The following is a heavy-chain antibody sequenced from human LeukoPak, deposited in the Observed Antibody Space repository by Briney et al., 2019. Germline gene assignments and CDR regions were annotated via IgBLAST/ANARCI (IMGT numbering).Heavy chain of an antibody. CDR1: GYTFTSYG. Sequence: ASVKVSCKAFGYTFTSYGVSWVRQAPGQGLEWMGWISVYNGNTNYAQNLQGRVTMTTDTSTSTAYLELRSLRSDDTAVYYCARGAYCGGDCSSSDAFDIWGQGTMVSVSS. D-gene: IGHD2-21*02. CDR3: ARGAYCGGDCSSSDAFDI. CDR2: ISVYNGNT. V-gene: IGHV1-18*01. J-gene: IGHJ3*02.